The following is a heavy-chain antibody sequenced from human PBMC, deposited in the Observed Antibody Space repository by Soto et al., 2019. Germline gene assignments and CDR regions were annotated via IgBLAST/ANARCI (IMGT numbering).Heavy chain of an antibody. CDR3: AREQWLVRYFQH. CDR2: ISWNSGSI. J-gene: IGHJ1*01. D-gene: IGHD6-19*01. Sequence: EAQLVESGGGLVQPGRSERLSCAASGFTFDDYAMHWVRQAPGKGLEWVSGISWNSGSIGYADSVKGRFTISRDNAKNSLYLQMNSLRAEDTALYYCAREQWLVRYFQHWGQGTLVTVSS. CDR1: GFTFDDYA. V-gene: IGHV3-9*01.